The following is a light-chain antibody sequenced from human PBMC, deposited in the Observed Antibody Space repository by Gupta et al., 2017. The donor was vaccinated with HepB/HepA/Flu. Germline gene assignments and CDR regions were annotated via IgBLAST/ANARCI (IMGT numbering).Light chain of an antibody. V-gene: IGLV3-21*04. CDR3: QVWDSSSDHPVV. CDR1: NIGSKS. CDR2: YDS. Sequence: YVLTPPLPVSVPPAEAAGLLWGGNNIGSKSVHWYQQKPGQAPVLVIYYDSDRPSGIPERFSGSNSGNTATLTISRVEAGDEADYYCQVWDSSSDHPVVFGGGTKLTVL. J-gene: IGLJ2*01.